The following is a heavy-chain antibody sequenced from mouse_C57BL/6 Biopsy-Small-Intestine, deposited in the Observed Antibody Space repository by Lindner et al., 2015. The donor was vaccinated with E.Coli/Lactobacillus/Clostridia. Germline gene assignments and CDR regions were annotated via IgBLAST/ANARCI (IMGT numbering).Heavy chain of an antibody. Sequence: SVKVSCKASGYTFTSFDINWARQASGQGLEWIGWMNLSSGKTGYAQKFQGRVTMTRDTSTSTAYMELSSLRSEDTAVYYCARGIFWSGFFDDYWGQGTLVTVSS. V-gene: IGHV1-81*01. D-gene: IGHD1-3*01. J-gene: IGHJ4*01. CDR2: MNLSSGKT. CDR1: GYTFTSFD. CDR3: ARGIFWSGFFDDY.